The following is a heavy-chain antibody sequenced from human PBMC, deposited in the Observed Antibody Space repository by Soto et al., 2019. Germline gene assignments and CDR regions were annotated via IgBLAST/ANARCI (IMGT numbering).Heavy chain of an antibody. CDR2: IYYTGTTY. V-gene: IGHV4-39*01. CDR3: ARHRYCSGATCYHLDNWFDP. D-gene: IGHD2-15*01. CDR1: GDSISSSESY. Sequence: SETLSLTCSVSGDSISSSESYWGWIRQPPGKGLEWIGNIYYTGTTYYYNPSLKSRVTISLDTSKNQFSLKLSSVTAADTAVYYCARHRYCSGATCYHLDNWFDPWGQGTLVTVSS. J-gene: IGHJ5*02.